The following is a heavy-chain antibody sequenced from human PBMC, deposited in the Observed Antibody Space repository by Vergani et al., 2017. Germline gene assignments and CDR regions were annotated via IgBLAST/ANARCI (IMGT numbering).Heavy chain of an antibody. V-gene: IGHV4-59*01. D-gene: IGHD1-14*01. CDR1: GGSLSGYY. J-gene: IGHJ4*02. CDR2: VEDSGYF. CDR3: ARSIVSRNPPDYFDN. Sequence: QVQLQESVPGLVRPSETLSLTCTASGGSLSGYYWNWIRQTPGEGLEWIGYVEDSGYFNYNPSLKTRVSMSSDTSNNQFSLMLSSVTVADTAVYYCARSIVSRNPPDYFDNWGQGTLVTVSS.